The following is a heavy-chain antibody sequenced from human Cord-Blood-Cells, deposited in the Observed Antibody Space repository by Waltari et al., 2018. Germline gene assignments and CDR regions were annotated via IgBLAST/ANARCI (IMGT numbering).Heavy chain of an antibody. CDR1: GFTFSSYE. CDR2: ISSSGSTI. V-gene: IGHV3-48*03. Sequence: EVQLVESGGGLVQPGGSLRLSCAASGFTFSSYEMNWVRQAPGKGREWVSYISSSGSTIYYAGSVKGRFTISRDNAKNSLYLQMNSLRAEDTAVYYCARDSYSSGWAPVGYWGQGTLVTVSS. J-gene: IGHJ4*02. CDR3: ARDSYSSGWAPVGY. D-gene: IGHD6-19*01.